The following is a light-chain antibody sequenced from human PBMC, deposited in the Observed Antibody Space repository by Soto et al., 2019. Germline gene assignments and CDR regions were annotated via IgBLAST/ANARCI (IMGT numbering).Light chain of an antibody. V-gene: IGKV3-15*01. CDR2: GAS. CDR1: QSVSSY. CDR3: QQYNKWPQT. J-gene: IGKJ1*01. Sequence: EIVLTQSPATLSLSPGERATLSCRASQSVSSYLAWYQQRPGQAPRLLIYGASTRATGVPARFSGSGSGTDFTLTISSLQSEDLAVYHCQQYNKWPQTFGQGTKV.